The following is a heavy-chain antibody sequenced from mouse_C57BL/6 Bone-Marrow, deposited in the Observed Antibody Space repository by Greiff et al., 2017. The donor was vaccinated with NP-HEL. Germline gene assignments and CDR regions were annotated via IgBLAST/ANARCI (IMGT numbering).Heavy chain of an antibody. V-gene: IGHV1-18*01. J-gene: IGHJ4*01. Sequence: VQLQQSGPELVKPGASVKIPCKASGYTFTDYNMDWVKQSHGKSLEWIGDINPNNGGTIYNQKFKGKATLTVDKSSSTAYMERRSLTSEDTAVYYCARLLLRYYAMDYWGQGTSVTVSS. D-gene: IGHD1-1*01. CDR1: GYTFTDYN. CDR2: INPNNGGT. CDR3: ARLLLRYYAMDY.